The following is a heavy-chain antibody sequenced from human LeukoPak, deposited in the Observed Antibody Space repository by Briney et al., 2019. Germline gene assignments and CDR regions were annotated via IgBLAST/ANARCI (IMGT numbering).Heavy chain of an antibody. CDR3: ARLKGYSSGWYPSYYFDY. V-gene: IGHV4-4*07. CDR1: GGSISSYY. Sequence: SETLSLTCTVSGGSISSYYWSWIRQPAGKGLEWIGRIYTGGSTNYNPSLKSRVTMSVDTSKNQFSLKLSSVTAADTAVYYCARLKGYSSGWYPSYYFDYWGQGTLVTVSS. J-gene: IGHJ4*02. D-gene: IGHD6-19*01. CDR2: IYTGGST.